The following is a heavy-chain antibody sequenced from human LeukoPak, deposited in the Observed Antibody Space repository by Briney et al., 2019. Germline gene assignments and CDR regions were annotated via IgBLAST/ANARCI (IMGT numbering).Heavy chain of an antibody. Sequence: GGSLRLSCSASGFTFSSYAMHWVRQAPGKGLEWVAVISYDGSNKYYADSVKGRFTISRDNSKNTLYLQMNSLRAEDTAVYYCARDLTRYYYDSSGSFGYWGQGTLVTVSS. D-gene: IGHD3-22*01. CDR2: ISYDGSNK. V-gene: IGHV3-30*04. CDR1: GFTFSSYA. CDR3: ARDLTRYYYDSSGSFGY. J-gene: IGHJ4*02.